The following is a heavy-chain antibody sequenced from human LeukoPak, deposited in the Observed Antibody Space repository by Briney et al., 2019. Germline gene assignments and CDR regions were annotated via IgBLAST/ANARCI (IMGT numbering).Heavy chain of an antibody. CDR2: IDWDDDK. J-gene: IGHJ5*02. CDR1: GFSLTTTGMR. V-gene: IGHV2-70*04. CDR3: AQLQGATIGAKWFDP. Sequence: SGPALVKPTQTLTLTCTFSGFSLTTTGMRVSWIRQPPGKALEWLARIDWDDDKFYSTSLKTRLTISKDTSKNQVVLTMTNMDPVDTATYYCAQLQGATIGAKWFDPWGQGTLVTVSS. D-gene: IGHD4/OR15-4a*01.